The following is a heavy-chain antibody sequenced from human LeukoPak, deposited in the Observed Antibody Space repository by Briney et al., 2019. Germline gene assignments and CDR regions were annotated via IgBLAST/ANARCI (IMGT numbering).Heavy chain of an antibody. CDR3: ARAYSGSYSFDY. Sequence: SETLSLTCAASGGSISSSNWWSWVRQPPGKGLEWIGEIYHSGSTNYNPSLKSRVTISVDKSKNQFSLKLSSVTAADTAVYYCARAYSGSYSFDYWGQGTLVTVSS. J-gene: IGHJ4*02. CDR2: IYHSGST. D-gene: IGHD1-26*01. V-gene: IGHV4-4*02. CDR1: GGSISSSNW.